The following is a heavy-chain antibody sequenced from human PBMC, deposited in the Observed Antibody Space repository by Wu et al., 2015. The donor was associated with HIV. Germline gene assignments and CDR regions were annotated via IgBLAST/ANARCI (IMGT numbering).Heavy chain of an antibody. J-gene: IGHJ3*02. V-gene: IGHV1-69*12. D-gene: IGHD6-19*01. CDR1: GGTFSSYA. CDR2: IIPIFGTA. CDR3: ARGEWEGSGWTIRGQWLDESRGSFDI. Sequence: QVQLVQSGAEVKKPGSSVKVSCKASGGTFSSYAISWVRQAPGQGLEWMGGIIPIFGTANYAQKFQGRVTITADESTSTAYMELSSLRSEDTAVYYCARGEWEGSGWTIRGQWLDESRGSFDIWGQGQVVTGLF.